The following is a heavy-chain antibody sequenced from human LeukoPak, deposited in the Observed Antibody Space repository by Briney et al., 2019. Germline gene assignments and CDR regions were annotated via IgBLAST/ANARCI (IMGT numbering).Heavy chain of an antibody. Sequence: SETLSLTCALYGRSFSGYYWRWIRQPPRRGLEWMGEVNLIGSANYNPSLKSRVTISVDTSKNQFPLKLSSVTAADTAVYYRARGRGYYYMDVWGKGTTVTVSS. CDR2: VNLIGSA. CDR1: GRSFSGYY. CDR3: ARGRGYYYMDV. V-gene: IGHV4-34*01. J-gene: IGHJ6*03.